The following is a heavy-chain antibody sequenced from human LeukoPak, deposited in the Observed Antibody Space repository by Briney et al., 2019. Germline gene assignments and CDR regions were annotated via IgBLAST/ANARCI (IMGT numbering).Heavy chain of an antibody. V-gene: IGHV3-21*01. CDR3: ASMPDYGDHDY. J-gene: IGHJ4*02. Sequence: GGSLRLSCAASGFTFSSYSMNWVRQAPGKGLDGVSSISSSSSYIYYADSVKGRFTISRDNAKNSLYLQMNSLRAEDTAVYSWASMPDYGDHDYWGQGTLVTVSS. CDR2: ISSSSSYI. D-gene: IGHD4-17*01. CDR1: GFTFSSYS.